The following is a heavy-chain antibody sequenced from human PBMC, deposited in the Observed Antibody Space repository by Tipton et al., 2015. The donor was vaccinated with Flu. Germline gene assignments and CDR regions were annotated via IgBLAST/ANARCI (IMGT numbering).Heavy chain of an antibody. CDR3: ARSTYYYGSGSSDY. CDR2: IYYGGRT. Sequence: TLSLTCIVSGDSISSYCWNWIRQPPGKGLEWIGDIYYGGRTNYSPSLKSRVTMSLDTSKNQFSLKLNSVTAADTAVYYCARSTYYYGSGSSDYWGQGSLVTVSS. V-gene: IGHV4-59*08. CDR1: GDSISSYC. D-gene: IGHD3-10*01. J-gene: IGHJ4*02.